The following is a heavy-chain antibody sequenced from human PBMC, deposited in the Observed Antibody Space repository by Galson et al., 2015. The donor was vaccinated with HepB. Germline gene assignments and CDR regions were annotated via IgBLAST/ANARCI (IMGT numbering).Heavy chain of an antibody. V-gene: IGHV1-2*06. D-gene: IGHD6-13*01. J-gene: IGHJ6*03. CDR1: GYTFTGYY. CDR3: ARVGSSSKRGPPNYYYYYMDV. CDR2: INPNSGGT. Sequence: SVKVSCKASGYTFTGYYMHWVRQAPGQGLEWMGRINPNSGGTNYAQKFQGRVTMTRDTSISTAYMELSRLRSDDTAVYYCARVGSSSKRGPPNYYYYYMDVWGKGTTVTVSS.